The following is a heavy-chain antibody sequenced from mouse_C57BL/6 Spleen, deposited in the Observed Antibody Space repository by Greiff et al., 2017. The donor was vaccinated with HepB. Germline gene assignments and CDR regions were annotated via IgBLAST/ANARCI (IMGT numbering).Heavy chain of an antibody. D-gene: IGHD1-1*01. J-gene: IGHJ4*01. CDR2: IRNKANGYTT. Sequence: EVQGVESGGGLVQPGGSLSLSCAASGFTFTDYYMSWVRQPPGKALEWLGFIRNKANGYTTEYSASVKGRFTISRDNSQSILYLQMNALRAEDSATYYWALSSPYYYAMDYWGQGTSVTVSS. CDR1: GFTFTDYY. V-gene: IGHV7-3*01. CDR3: ALSSPYYYAMDY.